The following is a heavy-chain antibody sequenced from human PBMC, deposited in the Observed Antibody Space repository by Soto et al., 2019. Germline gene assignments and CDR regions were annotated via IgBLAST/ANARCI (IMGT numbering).Heavy chain of an antibody. D-gene: IGHD6-13*01. CDR2: ISRSSSYI. Sequence: GGSLRLSCAASGFTFSSYSMNWVRQAPGKGLEWVSSISRSSSYIYYADSVKGRFTISRDNAKNSLYLQMNSLRAEDTAVYYCARGLRGAAAGYWFDPWGQGTLVTVSS. V-gene: IGHV3-21*01. CDR3: ARGLRGAAAGYWFDP. CDR1: GFTFSSYS. J-gene: IGHJ5*02.